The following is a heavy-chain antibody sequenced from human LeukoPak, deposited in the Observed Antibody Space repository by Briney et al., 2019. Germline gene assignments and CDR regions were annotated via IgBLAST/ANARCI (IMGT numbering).Heavy chain of an antibody. CDR3: AEDLGTSAYSTGRGYFDY. Sequence: PGRSLRLSCGASGFTFSSYGMHWVRQAPGKGLEWVAVIWYDGSSKYYADSVKGRFTISRDNSKNTLYLQMNSLRAEDTAVYYCAEDLGTSAYSTGRGYFDYWGQGTLVIVSS. V-gene: IGHV3-33*06. D-gene: IGHD6-25*01. J-gene: IGHJ4*02. CDR1: GFTFSSYG. CDR2: IWYDGSSK.